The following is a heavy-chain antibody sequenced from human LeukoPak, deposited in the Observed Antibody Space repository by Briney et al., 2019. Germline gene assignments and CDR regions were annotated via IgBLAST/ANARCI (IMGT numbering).Heavy chain of an antibody. CDR1: GGSISSYY. CDR2: MYTSGNI. CDR3: ATSPDYDSPDY. Sequence: PSETLSLTCTVSGGSISSYYWSWIRQPAGKGLEWIGRMYTSGNINYNPSLKSRVTISLDTSKSQFSLRLSSVTAADTAVYYCATSPDYDSPDYWGQGILVTVSS. J-gene: IGHJ4*02. V-gene: IGHV4-4*07. D-gene: IGHD3-3*01.